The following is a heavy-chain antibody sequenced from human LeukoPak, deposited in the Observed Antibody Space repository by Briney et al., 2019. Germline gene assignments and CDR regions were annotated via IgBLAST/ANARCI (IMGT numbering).Heavy chain of an antibody. CDR1: GFTFRSYE. Sequence: GGSLRLSCAASGFTFRSYEMSWVRQAPGKGLEWVSSISGNGGTTYYADSVEGRFTISRDNSKNTFYLQMNSLRAEDTAVYYCAKPKYPVAGSNYFDYWGQGTLVTVSS. V-gene: IGHV3-23*01. CDR2: ISGNGGTT. J-gene: IGHJ4*02. D-gene: IGHD6-19*01. CDR3: AKPKYPVAGSNYFDY.